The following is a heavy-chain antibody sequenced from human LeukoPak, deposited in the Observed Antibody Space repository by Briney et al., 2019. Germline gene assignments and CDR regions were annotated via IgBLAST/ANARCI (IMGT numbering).Heavy chain of an antibody. J-gene: IGHJ4*02. CDR3: ARRGLRNDY. CDR1: GGSFSGYY. D-gene: IGHD3-10*01. Sequence: PSETLSLTCAVYGGSFSGYYCSWIRQPPGKGLEWIGEINHSGSTNYNPSLKSRVTISVDTSKNQFSLKLSSVTAADTAVYYCARRGLRNDYWGQGNLVTVSS. CDR2: INHSGST. V-gene: IGHV4-34*01.